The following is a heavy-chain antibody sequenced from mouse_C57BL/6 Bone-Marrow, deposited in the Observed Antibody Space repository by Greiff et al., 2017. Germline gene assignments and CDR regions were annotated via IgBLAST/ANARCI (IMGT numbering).Heavy chain of an antibody. V-gene: IGHV1-81*01. Sequence: QVQLQQSGAELARPGASVKLSCKASGYTFTSYGISWVKQTTGQGLEWIGEIYPRSGNTYYNDMFTGQATLTADKSSRTLFMVLRRLTCEDSAVYFCARHYYGSSPPIDYWGQGTTLTVSS. CDR2: IYPRSGNT. CDR1: GYTFTSYG. J-gene: IGHJ2*01. D-gene: IGHD1-1*01. CDR3: ARHYYGSSPPIDY.